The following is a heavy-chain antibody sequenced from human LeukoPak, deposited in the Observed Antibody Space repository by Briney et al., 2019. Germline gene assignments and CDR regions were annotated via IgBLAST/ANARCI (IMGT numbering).Heavy chain of an antibody. D-gene: IGHD5-12*01. CDR1: GFTFSSYW. Sequence: RPGGPLRLSCAASGFTFSSYWMSWVRQAPGKGLEWVANIKQDGSEKYYVGSVKGRFTISRDNAKNSLYLQMNSLRAEDTALYYCAIEPGGYADYWGQGTLVTVSS. CDR2: IKQDGSEK. J-gene: IGHJ4*02. CDR3: AIEPGGYADY. V-gene: IGHV3-7*01.